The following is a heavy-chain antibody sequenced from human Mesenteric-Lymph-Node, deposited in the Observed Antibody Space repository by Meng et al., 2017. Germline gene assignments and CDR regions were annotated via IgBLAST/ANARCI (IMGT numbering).Heavy chain of an antibody. J-gene: IGHJ2*01. CDR2: ISWNSGSI. CDR3: AKDRSYSSGWYRENWYFDL. D-gene: IGHD6-19*01. Sequence: GGSLRLSCAASGFTFDDYAMHGVRQAPGKGLEWVSGISWNSGSIGYADSVKGRFTISRDNAKNSLYLQMNSLRAEDTALYYCAKDRSYSSGWYRENWYFDLWGHGTLVTVSS. V-gene: IGHV3-9*01. CDR1: GFTFDDYA.